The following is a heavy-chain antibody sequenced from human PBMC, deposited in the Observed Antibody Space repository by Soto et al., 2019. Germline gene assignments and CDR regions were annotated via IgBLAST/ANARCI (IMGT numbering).Heavy chain of an antibody. CDR3: ARRYCGGECYYYYFDY. Sequence: ASVKVSCKASGGTFSSYAISWVRQAPGQGLEWMGGIIPIFGTANYAQKFQGRVTITADESTSTAYMELRSLRSEDTAVYYCARRYCGGECYYYYFDYWGQGTLVTVLL. CDR2: IIPIFGTA. CDR1: GGTFSSYA. J-gene: IGHJ4*02. D-gene: IGHD2-21*01. V-gene: IGHV1-69*13.